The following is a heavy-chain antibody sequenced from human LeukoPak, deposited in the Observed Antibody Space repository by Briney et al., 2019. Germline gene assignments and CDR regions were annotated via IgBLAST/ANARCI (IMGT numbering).Heavy chain of an antibody. CDR1: EFTFNNYA. J-gene: IGHJ3*02. Sequence: GGTLRLSCVASEFTFNNYAMAWVRQAPGKGLEWVSVIYSGGSTYYADSVKGRFTISRDNSKNTLYLQMNSLRAEDTAVYYCAREAASDAFDIWGQGTMVTVSS. CDR3: AREAASDAFDI. CDR2: IYSGGST. V-gene: IGHV3-66*01. D-gene: IGHD2-15*01.